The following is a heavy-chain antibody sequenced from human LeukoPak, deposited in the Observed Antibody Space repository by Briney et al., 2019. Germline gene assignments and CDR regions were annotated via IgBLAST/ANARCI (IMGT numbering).Heavy chain of an antibody. Sequence: KPSETLSLTCTVSGASISSYYSGWIRPPPGKGLEWIGDIYYSGSTNHNPSLKSRVTISIDTSKNQFSLKLSSVTAADTAVYYCASAYYYDSSGHYYHFDSWGQGTLVTVSS. D-gene: IGHD3-22*01. J-gene: IGHJ4*02. CDR2: IYYSGST. CDR3: ASAYYYDSSGHYYHFDS. CDR1: GASISSYY. V-gene: IGHV4-59*01.